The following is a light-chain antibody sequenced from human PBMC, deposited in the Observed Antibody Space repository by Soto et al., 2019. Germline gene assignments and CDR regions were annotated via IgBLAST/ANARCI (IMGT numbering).Light chain of an antibody. V-gene: IGLV2-14*01. CDR2: EVS. CDR3: SSYTTSRTWV. Sequence: QSALTQPASVSGSPGQSITLSCTGTSSDVGNYNYVSWYQHHPGKAPKLMIYEVSYRPSGVSVRFSGSKSGNTASLTISGLQAEDEANDYCSSYTTSRTWVFGGGTKLTVL. CDR1: SSDVGNYNY. J-gene: IGLJ3*02.